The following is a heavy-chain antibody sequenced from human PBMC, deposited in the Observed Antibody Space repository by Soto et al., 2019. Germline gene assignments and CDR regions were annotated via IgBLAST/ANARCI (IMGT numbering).Heavy chain of an antibody. V-gene: IGHV3-53*01. Sequence: EVQLVESGGALIQPGGSLRLSCGASGLSVSDNYMGWVRQAPGRGLEWVSVMYAGGDTHYADSVKGRFTISRDKSENTLYLQMHSLRDEDTGVYFCVSRIPSWVFDYCGLGTLVTVSS. J-gene: IGHJ4*01. D-gene: IGHD2-21*01. CDR3: VSRIPSWVFDY. CDR1: GLSVSDNY. CDR2: MYAGGDT.